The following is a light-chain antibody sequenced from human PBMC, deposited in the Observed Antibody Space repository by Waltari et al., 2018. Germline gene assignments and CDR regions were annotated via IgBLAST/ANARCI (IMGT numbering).Light chain of an antibody. V-gene: IGKV1-39*01. J-gene: IGKJ1*01. CDR1: QPINSY. CDR2: TAF. Sequence: DIQMTQSPSSLSASVGDRVTITCRASQPINSYLHWYQQRPGKAPKLLSYTAFNLPTGVPSRFSGSGSQTEYTLTINGLQPEDFGTYFCQQSFTNPRTFGQGTRVEVK. CDR3: QQSFTNPRT.